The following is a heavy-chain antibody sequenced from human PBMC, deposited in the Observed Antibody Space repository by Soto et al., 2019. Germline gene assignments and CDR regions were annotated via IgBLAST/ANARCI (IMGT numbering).Heavy chain of an antibody. V-gene: IGHV1-69*13. CDR1: AGTFPHYG. Sequence: SVRVSCKASAGTFPHYGLSWVRQAPGQGLEWIGGIIPVLASTTYAQNFQGRVSIIADASTNTVYMELGSLRSDDTAVYYCACNWGNSLKNWLVPWCQATTVTV. CDR3: ACNWGNSLKNWLVP. D-gene: IGHD7-27*01. CDR2: IIPVLAST. J-gene: IGHJ5*02.